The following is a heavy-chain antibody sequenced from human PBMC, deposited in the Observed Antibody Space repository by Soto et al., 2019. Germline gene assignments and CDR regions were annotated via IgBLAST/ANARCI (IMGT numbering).Heavy chain of an antibody. Sequence: PSETLSLTCAVSGGSISSGGYSWSWIRQPPGKGLEWIGYIYHSGSTYYNPSLKSRVTISVDRSKNQFSLKLSSVTAADTAVYYCARNNYYDIGYLDLWGRGTLVTVSS. CDR2: IYHSGST. D-gene: IGHD3-22*01. CDR3: ARNNYYDIGYLDL. J-gene: IGHJ2*01. CDR1: GGSISSGGYS. V-gene: IGHV4-30-2*01.